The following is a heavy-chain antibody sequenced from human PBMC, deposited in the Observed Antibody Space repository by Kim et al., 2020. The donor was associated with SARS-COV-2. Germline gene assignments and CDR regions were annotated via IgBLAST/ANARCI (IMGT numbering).Heavy chain of an antibody. V-gene: IGHV3-23*01. Sequence: ADSEKGRFTNSRDNSKNTLYLQMNSLRAEDTAVYYCAKDQYSSSWFYFQHWGQGTLVTVSS. J-gene: IGHJ1*01. D-gene: IGHD6-13*01. CDR3: AKDQYSSSWFYFQH.